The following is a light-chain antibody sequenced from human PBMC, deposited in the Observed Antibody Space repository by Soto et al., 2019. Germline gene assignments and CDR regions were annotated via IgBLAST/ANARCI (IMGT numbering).Light chain of an antibody. Sequence: DIQMTQSPSALSASVGDRVTITCRSSQNIKKYLNWYPQKPGKAPDLLIYTASSLQVGFPSRFSGSGSGTDFTLTITSLQPEDSATYYCQQSFSSPLTFGGGTKVDIK. V-gene: IGKV1-39*01. CDR1: QNIKKY. J-gene: IGKJ4*01. CDR3: QQSFSSPLT. CDR2: TAS.